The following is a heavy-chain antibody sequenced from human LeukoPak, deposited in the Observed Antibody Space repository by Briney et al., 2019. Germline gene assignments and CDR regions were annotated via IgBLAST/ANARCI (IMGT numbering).Heavy chain of an antibody. Sequence: PSETLSLTCAVYGGSFSGYYWSWIRQPPGKGLEWIGEINHSGSTNYNPSLKSRVTISVDTSKNQFSLKLSSVTAADTAVYYCARRVILTGYYRYWGQGTLVTVSS. J-gene: IGHJ4*02. CDR2: INHSGST. CDR3: ARRVILTGYYRY. D-gene: IGHD3-9*01. V-gene: IGHV4-34*01. CDR1: GGSFSGYY.